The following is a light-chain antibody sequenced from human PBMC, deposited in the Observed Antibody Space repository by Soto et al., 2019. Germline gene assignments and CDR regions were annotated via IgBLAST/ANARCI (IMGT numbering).Light chain of an antibody. Sequence: ESVLTQSPGSLSLSPGERVTLSCRASQSVSSNYLAWYQQKPGQAPRLLIYGASSRATGIPDRFSGSGSGTDSTLTISRLEPEDFAVYYCQQYGSSPITFGQGTQREIK. CDR1: QSVSSNY. J-gene: IGKJ5*01. V-gene: IGKV3-20*01. CDR2: GAS. CDR3: QQYGSSPIT.